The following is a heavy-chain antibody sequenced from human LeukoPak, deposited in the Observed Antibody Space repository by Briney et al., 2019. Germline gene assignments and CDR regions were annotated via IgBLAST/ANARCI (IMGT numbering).Heavy chain of an antibody. CDR3: ATDHIAVAGLDY. Sequence: ASVKVSCKVSGYTLTELSMHWVRQAPGKGLEWMGGFDPEDGETIYAQKFQGRVTMTEDTSTDTAYMELSSLRSEDTAVYYCATDHIAVAGLDYWGQGTLVTVSS. CDR2: FDPEDGET. J-gene: IGHJ4*02. D-gene: IGHD6-19*01. CDR1: GYTLTELS. V-gene: IGHV1-24*01.